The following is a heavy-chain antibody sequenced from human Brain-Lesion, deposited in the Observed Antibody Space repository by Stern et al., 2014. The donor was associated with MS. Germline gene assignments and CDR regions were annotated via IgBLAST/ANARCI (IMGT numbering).Heavy chain of an antibody. J-gene: IGHJ5*02. CDR2: IYYSGNT. D-gene: IGHD2-15*01. CDR1: GGSVSSTSYA. V-gene: IGHV4-39*01. Sequence: QVQLQESGPGLVKPSETLSLTCTVAGGSVSSTSYAWAWIRQPPGKGLEWIGTIYYSGNTYYIPSLKSPLTISLDTPKNQFSLHRGSVTAADTAVYYCAGEEDIRYCSGGSCTGNWFDPWGQGTLVTVSS. CDR3: AGEEDIRYCSGGSCTGNWFDP.